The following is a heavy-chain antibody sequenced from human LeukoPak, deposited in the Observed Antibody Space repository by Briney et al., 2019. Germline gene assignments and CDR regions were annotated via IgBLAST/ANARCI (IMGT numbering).Heavy chain of an antibody. CDR1: GYTFTSYD. CDR3: ARSRFGELAWFDP. D-gene: IGHD3-10*01. CDR2: MNPNSGNT. V-gene: IGHV1-8*01. J-gene: IGHJ5*02. Sequence: SVKVSCKASGYTFTSYDINWVRQATGQGLEYMGWMNPNSGNTGYAQKFQGRVTMTRNTSISTAYMELSSLRSEDTAVYYCARSRFGELAWFDPWGQGTLVTVSS.